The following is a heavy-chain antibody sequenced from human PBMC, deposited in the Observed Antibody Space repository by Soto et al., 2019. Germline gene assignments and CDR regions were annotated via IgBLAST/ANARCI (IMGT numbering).Heavy chain of an antibody. CDR2: ISGSGGST. CDR3: AKDEVYYFGSGSPKWFDP. J-gene: IGHJ5*02. V-gene: IGHV3-23*01. Sequence: EVQLMESGGGLVQPGGSLRLSCAASGFTFNNYAMSWVRQAPGKGLEWVSGISGSGGSTYYADSVKGRFTISRGNSKNTLYLQMNSLRAEDTAIYYCAKDEVYYFGSGSPKWFDPWGQGTPVTVSS. CDR1: GFTFNNYA. D-gene: IGHD3-10*01.